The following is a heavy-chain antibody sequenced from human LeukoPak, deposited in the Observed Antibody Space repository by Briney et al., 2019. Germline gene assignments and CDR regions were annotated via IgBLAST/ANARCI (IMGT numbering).Heavy chain of an antibody. D-gene: IGHD3-16*02. V-gene: IGHV3-23*01. Sequence: GGSLRLSCAASGFTFNSYAMSWVRQAPGKGLEWVSSISGSGGDTHYADSVKGRFSISRDNSKNTLYVQMNSLGAEDTAVYYCAKSLVLRKSRGYWGQGTLVTVSS. J-gene: IGHJ4*02. CDR1: GFTFNSYA. CDR2: ISGSGGDT. CDR3: AKSLVLRKSRGY.